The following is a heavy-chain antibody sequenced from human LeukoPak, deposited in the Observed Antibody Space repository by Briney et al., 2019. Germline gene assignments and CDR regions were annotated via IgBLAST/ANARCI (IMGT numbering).Heavy chain of an antibody. CDR2: ISASADNI. J-gene: IGHJ4*02. CDR1: GFMFRSSS. D-gene: IGHD3-10*02. Sequence: PGGSLRLSCAASGFMFRSSSMSWVRQVPGKGLEWVSTISASADNIHYADSVKGRFTISRDNSKNTLFLQMNSLRAEDTAIYYCAKRPAAVRGVIPYVDYWGQGTLVTVSS. CDR3: AKRPAAVRGVIPYVDY. V-gene: IGHV3-23*01.